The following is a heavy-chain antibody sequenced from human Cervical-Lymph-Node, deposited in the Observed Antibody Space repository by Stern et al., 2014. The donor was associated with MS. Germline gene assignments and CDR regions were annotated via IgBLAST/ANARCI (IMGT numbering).Heavy chain of an antibody. CDR2: IYYRGST. CDR1: GGSISSSSYY. J-gene: IGHJ4*02. V-gene: IGHV4-39*01. Sequence: VQLVESGPGLVKPSETLSLTCTVSGGSISSSSYYWVWIRQPPGKGLESIGSIYYRGSTYYNPSLKSRVPIPVDTSKNQFSLKLSSVTAADTAVYYCARRVVTKNFDYWGQGTLVTVSS. CDR3: ARRVVTKNFDY. D-gene: IGHD2-21*02.